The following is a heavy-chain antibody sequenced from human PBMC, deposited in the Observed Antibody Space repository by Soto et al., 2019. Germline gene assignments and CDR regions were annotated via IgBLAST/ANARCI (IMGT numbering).Heavy chain of an antibody. Sequence: SETLSLTCTVSGGSISSYYWSWIRQPPGKGLEWIGYIYYSGSTNYNPSLKSRVTISVDTSKNQFSLKLSSVTAADTAVYYCARHRTLGAFDSWGQGTRVTVSS. CDR2: IYYSGST. J-gene: IGHJ3*02. D-gene: IGHD7-27*01. CDR1: GGSISSYY. CDR3: ARHRTLGAFDS. V-gene: IGHV4-59*08.